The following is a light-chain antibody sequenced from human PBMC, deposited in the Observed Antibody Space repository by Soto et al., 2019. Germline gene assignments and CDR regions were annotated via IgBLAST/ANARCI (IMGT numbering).Light chain of an antibody. CDR3: SSYTTINTVVV. Sequence: QSALTQPASVSGSPGQSITFSCTGTSSDIGAYNDVSWYQHHPGKAPKLLIYDGTDRPSGVSDRFSGSKSGTTASLTLSGLQAEDEADYFCSSYTTINTVVVFGGGTKLTVL. CDR2: DGT. CDR1: SSDIGAYND. J-gene: IGLJ3*02. V-gene: IGLV2-14*03.